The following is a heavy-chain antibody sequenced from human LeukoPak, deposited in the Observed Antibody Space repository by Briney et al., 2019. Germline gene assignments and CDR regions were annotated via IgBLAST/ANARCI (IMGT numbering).Heavy chain of an antibody. D-gene: IGHD6-19*01. CDR3: ATAIAVAGTSGMDV. CDR1: GGTFSSYA. Sequence: SVKVSCKASGGTFSSYAISWVRQAPGQGLEWMGRIIPIFGIANYAQKFQGRVTITADKSTSTAYMELSSPRSEDTAVYYCATAIAVAGTSGMDVWGQGTTVTVSS. J-gene: IGHJ6*02. CDR2: IIPIFGIA. V-gene: IGHV1-69*04.